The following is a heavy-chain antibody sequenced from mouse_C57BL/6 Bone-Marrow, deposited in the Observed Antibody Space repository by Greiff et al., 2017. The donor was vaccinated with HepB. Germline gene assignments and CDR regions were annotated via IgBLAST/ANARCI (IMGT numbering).Heavy chain of an antibody. D-gene: IGHD2-5*01. Sequence: VQLKESGPELVKPGASVKMSCKASGYTFTDYNMHWVKQSPGKSLEWIGYINPNNGGTSYNQKFKGKATLTVNKSSSTAYMELRSLTSEDSAVYYCARGNSNYVEEFAYWGQGTLVTVSA. CDR1: GYTFTDYN. J-gene: IGHJ3*01. CDR2: INPNNGGT. V-gene: IGHV1-22*01. CDR3: ARGNSNYVEEFAY.